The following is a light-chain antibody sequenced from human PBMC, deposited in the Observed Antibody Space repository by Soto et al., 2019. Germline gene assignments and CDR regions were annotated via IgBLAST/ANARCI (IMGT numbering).Light chain of an antibody. CDR1: NSDVGSYNL. J-gene: IGLJ1*01. V-gene: IGLV2-23*01. CDR3: FSYTGSRTFV. CDR2: EGS. Sequence: QSALTQPASVSGSPGQSVTISCTGTNSDVGSYNLVSWYQHLPCKAPKLIIYEGSRWPSGISSRFSGSKSGNTASLTISGLQAEDDADYYCFSYTGSRTFVFGTGTKVTVL.